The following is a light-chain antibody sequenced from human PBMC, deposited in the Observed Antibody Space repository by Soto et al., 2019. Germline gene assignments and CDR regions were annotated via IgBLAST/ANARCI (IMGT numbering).Light chain of an antibody. J-gene: IGKJ2*01. CDR2: GAS. CDR1: QSIGNNQ. V-gene: IGKV3-20*01. Sequence: EIVLTQYPGTLSLSPGERSTLSFRFSQSIGNNQLAWYQQRPGQAPRLLIYGASSRAAGIPDRFGGSGSGTDFTLTISRLAPEDFAVYYCQQHGYLPYTFAQGTKVDI. CDR3: QQHGYLPYT.